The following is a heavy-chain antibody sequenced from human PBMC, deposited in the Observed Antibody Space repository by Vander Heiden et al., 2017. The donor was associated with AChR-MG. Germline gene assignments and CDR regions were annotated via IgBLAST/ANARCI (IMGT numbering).Heavy chain of an antibody. CDR1: GFTFSRYA. D-gene: IGHD3-22*01. CDR2: ISGSGGST. Sequence: EVQLLESGGRLVQPGGSLTLSCAASGFTFSRYAMGWVRQAPGKGLEWVSAISGSGGSTYYADSVKGRFTISRDNSKNTLYLQMNSLRAEDTAVYYCANRPHYYDSSGYLEVDPWGQGTLVTVSS. J-gene: IGHJ5*02. CDR3: ANRPHYYDSSGYLEVDP. V-gene: IGHV3-23*01.